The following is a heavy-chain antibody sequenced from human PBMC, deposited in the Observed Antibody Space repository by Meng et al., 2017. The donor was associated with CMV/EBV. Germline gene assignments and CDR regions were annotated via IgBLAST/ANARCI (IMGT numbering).Heavy chain of an antibody. CDR1: GGTFSSYT. V-gene: IGHV1-69*02. CDR2: IIPILGIA. J-gene: IGHJ5*02. D-gene: IGHD2-2*01. CDR3: ARGPWVSGDIVVVPAADNWFDP. Sequence: SVKVSCKASGGTFSSYTISWVRQAPGQGLEWMGRIIPILGIANYAQKFQGRVTITADKSTSTAYMELSSLRSEDTAVYYRARGPWVSGDIVVVPAADNWFDPWGQGTLVTVSS.